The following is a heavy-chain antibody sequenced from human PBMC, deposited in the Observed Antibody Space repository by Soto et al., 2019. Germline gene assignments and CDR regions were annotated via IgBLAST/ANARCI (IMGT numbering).Heavy chain of an antibody. CDR1: GYTFTGYA. D-gene: IGHD6-19*01. V-gene: IGHV1-3*05. CDR2: INAGNGNT. CDR3: ARAVAVPAAFDY. J-gene: IGHJ4*02. Sequence: QVQVVQSGAEEKKPGASVKVSCTASGYTFTGYAMHWVRQAPGQRLEWMGWINAGNGNTKYSQKFQGRVTITRDTAASTASMELSSLRSEDTAVYYCARAVAVPAAFDYWGPGTLVTVSS.